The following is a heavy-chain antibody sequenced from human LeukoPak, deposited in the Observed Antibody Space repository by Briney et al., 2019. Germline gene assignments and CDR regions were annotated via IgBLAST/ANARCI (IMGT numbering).Heavy chain of an antibody. J-gene: IGHJ4*02. CDR1: GYSFTSYW. CDR2: LYPRDSDA. V-gene: IGHV5-51*01. D-gene: IGHD3-16*02. Sequence: GESLKISCKGSGYSFTSYWIGWVRQMPGKGLEWMGILYPRDSDARYSPAFQGQVTISADKSISTAYLQWSSLKASDTAMYYCALGSDYVWGSYRFDSWGQGTLVTVSP. CDR3: ALGSDYVWGSYRFDS.